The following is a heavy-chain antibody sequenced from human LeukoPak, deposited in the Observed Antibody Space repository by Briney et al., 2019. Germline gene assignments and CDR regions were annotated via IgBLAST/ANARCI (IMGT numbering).Heavy chain of an antibody. CDR3: ARERGRGGHHDFWSGQTYYYYGMDV. V-gene: IGHV4-34*01. J-gene: IGHJ6*02. Sequence: SETLSLTYAVYGGSFSGYYWSWIRQPPGKGLEWIGEINHSGSTNYNPSLKSRVTISVDTSKNQFSLKLSSVTAADTAVYYCARERGRGGHHDFWSGQTYYYYGMDVWGQGTTVTVPS. D-gene: IGHD3-3*01. CDR2: INHSGST. CDR1: GGSFSGYY.